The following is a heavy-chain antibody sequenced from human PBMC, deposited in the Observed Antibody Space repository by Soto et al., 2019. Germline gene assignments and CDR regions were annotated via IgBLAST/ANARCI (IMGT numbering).Heavy chain of an antibody. CDR3: AKSLAVAAGWCVP. CDR2: ISYDGSNE. J-gene: IGHJ5*02. V-gene: IGHV3-30*18. Sequence: QAQLVESGGGGVQPGTCLRLSCAASGFTFNTYGMHWVRQAPGKGLEWVAFISYDGSNEYYADSVKGRFTISRDNSKNTVFLQMNSLRGEDTAVYYCAKSLAVAAGWCVPWGQGALVTVSS. CDR1: GFTFNTYG. D-gene: IGHD6-19*01.